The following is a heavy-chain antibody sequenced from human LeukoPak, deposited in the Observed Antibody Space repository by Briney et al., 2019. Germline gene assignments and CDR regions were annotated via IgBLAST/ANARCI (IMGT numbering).Heavy chain of an antibody. J-gene: IGHJ4*02. CDR2: IIPIFGTA. CDR3: AKDLLRYSSSSPVDY. D-gene: IGHD6-6*01. V-gene: IGHV1-69*05. CDR1: GGTFSSYA. Sequence: GASVKVSCKASGGTFSSYAISWVRQAPGQGLEWMGGIIPIFGTANYAQKFQGRVTITTDESTSTAYMELSSLRAEDTAVYYCAKDLLRYSSSSPVDYWGQGTLVTVSS.